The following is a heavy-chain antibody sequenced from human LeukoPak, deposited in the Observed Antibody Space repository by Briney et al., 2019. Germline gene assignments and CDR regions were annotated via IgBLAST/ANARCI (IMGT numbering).Heavy chain of an antibody. J-gene: IGHJ4*02. V-gene: IGHV3-7*01. CDR2: IKQDGSEK. Sequence: GGSLRLSCAASGFTFSSYWMSWVRQAPGKGLEWVANIKQDGSEKYYVDSVKGRFTISRDNAKNSLYLQMNSLRAEDTAVYYCARSSVLRYFDWLLGGYFDYWGQGTLVTVSS. CDR3: ARSSVLRYFDWLLGGYFDY. CDR1: GFTFSSYW. D-gene: IGHD3-9*01.